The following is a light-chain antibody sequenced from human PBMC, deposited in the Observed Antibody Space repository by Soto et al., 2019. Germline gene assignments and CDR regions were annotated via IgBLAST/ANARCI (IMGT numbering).Light chain of an antibody. CDR3: GSYTTSSNYV. CDR1: KNDIGVYDF. CDR2: EVV. V-gene: IGLV2-8*01. Sequence: QSALTQPPSASGSPGQSVTISCTGTKNDIGVYDFVSWYQHHPGKAPRLIIYEVVQRPSGVPDRFSGSKSGNTASLTVSGLQAEDEADYYCGSYTTSSNYVFGTGTKVTVL. J-gene: IGLJ1*01.